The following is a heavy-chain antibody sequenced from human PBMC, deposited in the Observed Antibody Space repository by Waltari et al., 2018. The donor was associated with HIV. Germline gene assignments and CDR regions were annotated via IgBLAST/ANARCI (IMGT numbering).Heavy chain of an antibody. J-gene: IGHJ4*02. CDR3: ARDRGGSSSLVLDS. CDR2: IWYDGSNK. D-gene: IGHD6-6*01. V-gene: IGHV3-33*01. Sequence: QVQLVESGGGVVQPGRSLRLSCAASGFTFKNNGMHWVRQAPGKGLGWVAVIWYDGSNKYYADSVKGRFTISRDNSKNRLYLQMNSLRAEDTAVYYCARDRGGSSSLVLDSWGQGTLVTVSS. CDR1: GFTFKNNG.